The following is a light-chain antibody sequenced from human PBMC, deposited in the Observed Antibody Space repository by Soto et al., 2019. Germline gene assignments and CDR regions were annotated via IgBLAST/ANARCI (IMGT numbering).Light chain of an antibody. V-gene: IGKV3-11*01. CDR2: DAS. CDR1: QSVSSY. CDR3: QQRSNWPQYT. Sequence: EIVLTQSPATLSLSPGERATLSCRASQSVSSYLAWYQQKPGQAPRLLIYDASNRATGIPARFSGSGSGTEFTLPISSLEPYDFAVYYCQQRSNWPQYTFGQGTKLEIK. J-gene: IGKJ2*01.